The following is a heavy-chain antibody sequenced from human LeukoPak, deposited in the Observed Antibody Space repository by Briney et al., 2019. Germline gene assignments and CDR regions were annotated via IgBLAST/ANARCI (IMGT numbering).Heavy chain of an antibody. D-gene: IGHD7-27*01. CDR3: IRDGLGTSPYDL. J-gene: IGHJ5*02. CDR1: GFTLSNYW. CDR2: INSDGSNI. V-gene: IGHV3-74*01. Sequence: GGSLRLSCAASGFTLSNYWMNWVRQVPGKGLVWVSHINSDGSNIRYADSVKGRFTISRDNARNSLYLQMDSLRPEDTAVYYCIRDGLGTSPYDLWGQGTLVTVSS.